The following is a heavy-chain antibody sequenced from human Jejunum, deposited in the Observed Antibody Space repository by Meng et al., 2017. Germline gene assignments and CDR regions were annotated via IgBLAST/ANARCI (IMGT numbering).Heavy chain of an antibody. CDR2: ISGSGGST. J-gene: IGHJ4*02. D-gene: IGHD2-2*01. CDR1: GFTFSSYA. Sequence: GESLKISCAVSGFTFSSYAMSWVRQAPGKGLEWVSVISGSGGSTYHADSVKGRFTISRDKSKNTMYMQMNSLRVEDTAVYHCAKARSEVVPAAMNYWGQGTLVTVSS. V-gene: IGHV3-23*01. CDR3: AKARSEVVPAAMNY.